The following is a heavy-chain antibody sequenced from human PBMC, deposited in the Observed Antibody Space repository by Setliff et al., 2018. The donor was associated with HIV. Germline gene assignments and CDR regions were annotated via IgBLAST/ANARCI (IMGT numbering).Heavy chain of an antibody. CDR2: MNRDGREK. J-gene: IGHJ3*02. CDR1: GFTFSSSW. D-gene: IGHD3-10*01. Sequence: RGSLTLSCAASGFTFSSSWMTWVRQAPGRGLEYVAGMNRDGREKLYADSVKGRFSISRDTAKNSLYLQMSSLRTEVTAVYFCARDPAFGAFDIWGQGTMVTVSS. CDR3: ARDPAFGAFDI. V-gene: IGHV3-7*04.